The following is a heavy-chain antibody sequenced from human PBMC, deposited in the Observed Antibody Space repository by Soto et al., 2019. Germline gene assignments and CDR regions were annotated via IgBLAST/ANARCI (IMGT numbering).Heavy chain of an antibody. Sequence: EVQLVESGGGLVQPGGSLRLSCAASGFTFSRYSMNWVRQAPGKGLEWVSYISSSSSTIYYADSVKGRFTIARDNAKNSRYLQMNSLRDDDTAVYYCARDRVSSSWNDAFDIWGQGTMVTVSS. D-gene: IGHD6-13*01. CDR2: ISSSSSTI. V-gene: IGHV3-48*02. J-gene: IGHJ3*02. CDR3: ARDRVSSSWNDAFDI. CDR1: GFTFSRYS.